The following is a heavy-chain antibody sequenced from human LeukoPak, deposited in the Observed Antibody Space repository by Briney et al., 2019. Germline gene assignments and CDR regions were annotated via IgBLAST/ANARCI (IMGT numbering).Heavy chain of an antibody. CDR1: GGSFSGYY. Sequence: SETLSLTCAVYGGSFSGYYWSWIRQPPGKGLEWIGEINHSGSTNYNPSLKSRVTISVDTSKNQFSLKLSSVTAADTAVSYCARVGDIVVVPAAMTFDIWGQGTMVSVSS. D-gene: IGHD2-2*01. CDR2: INHSGST. J-gene: IGHJ3*02. V-gene: IGHV4-34*01. CDR3: ARVGDIVVVPAAMTFDI.